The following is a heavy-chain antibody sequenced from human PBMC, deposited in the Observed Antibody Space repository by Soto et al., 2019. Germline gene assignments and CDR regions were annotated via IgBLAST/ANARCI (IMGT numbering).Heavy chain of an antibody. Sequence: GGSLRLSCAASGFSFSSYTMNWVRQAPGKGLEWVSGISWNSGSIGYADSVKGRFTISRDNAKNSLYLQMNSLRAEDTALYYCAKSYEDGYFDYWGQGTLVTVSS. CDR3: AKSYEDGYFDY. V-gene: IGHV3-9*01. J-gene: IGHJ4*02. D-gene: IGHD5-12*01. CDR1: GFSFSSYT. CDR2: ISWNSGSI.